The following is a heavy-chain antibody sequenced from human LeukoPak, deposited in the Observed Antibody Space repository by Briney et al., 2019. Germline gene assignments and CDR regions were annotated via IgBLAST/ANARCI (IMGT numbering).Heavy chain of an antibody. CDR3: AKIKYGGNSDGVDY. CDR1: GFTFSSYG. Sequence: PGGSLRLSCAASGFTFSSYGMHWVRQAPGKGLEWVAVISYDGSNKYYADSVKGRFTISRDNSKNTLYLQMNSLRAEDTAVYYCAKIKYGGNSDGVDYWGQGTLVTVSS. D-gene: IGHD4-23*01. CDR2: ISYDGSNK. J-gene: IGHJ4*02. V-gene: IGHV3-30*18.